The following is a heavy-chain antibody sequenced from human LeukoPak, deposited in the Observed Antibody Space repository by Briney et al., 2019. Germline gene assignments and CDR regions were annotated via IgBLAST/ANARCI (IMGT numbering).Heavy chain of an antibody. CDR1: GFTFSSYG. CDR3: ARDPGYNYGFDY. D-gene: IGHD5-18*01. J-gene: IGHJ4*02. Sequence: GGSLRLSCAASGFTFSSYGMSWVRQAPGKGLEWVAFIRYDGSNTYYADSVKGRFTISRDNSKNTLYLHMNRLRAEDTAVYYCARDPGYNYGFDYWGQGTLVTVSS. CDR2: IRYDGSNT. V-gene: IGHV3-30*02.